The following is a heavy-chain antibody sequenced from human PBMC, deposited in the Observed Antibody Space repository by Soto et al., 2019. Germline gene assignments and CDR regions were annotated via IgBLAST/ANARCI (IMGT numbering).Heavy chain of an antibody. D-gene: IGHD3-16*02. Sequence: EVQLLESGGGLVQPGGSLRLSCAASGFTFDKYAMYWVRQAPGKGLEWASAISRTGGAANYADSVNGRFAVSRDNSKNTLYLQMNSLRAEDTAVYYCAKAYDYIWGSYPRELDYWDQGTLVTVSS. CDR3: AKAYDYIWGSYPRELDY. CDR2: ISRTGGAA. V-gene: IGHV3-23*01. CDR1: GFTFDKYA. J-gene: IGHJ4*02.